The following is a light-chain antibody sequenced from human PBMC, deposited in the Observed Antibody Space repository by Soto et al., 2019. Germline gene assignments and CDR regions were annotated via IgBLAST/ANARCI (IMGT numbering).Light chain of an antibody. CDR1: QDIANF. Sequence: DIQMTQSPPSLSASVGDEVTITCQASQDIANFLNWYQQKPGRAPRLLIYDASILATGVPSRFSGSGSGTDFTFTISSLQPEDIATYYCQQYDHFPVIFGGGTKVEAK. CDR2: DAS. V-gene: IGKV1-33*01. J-gene: IGKJ4*01. CDR3: QQYDHFPVI.